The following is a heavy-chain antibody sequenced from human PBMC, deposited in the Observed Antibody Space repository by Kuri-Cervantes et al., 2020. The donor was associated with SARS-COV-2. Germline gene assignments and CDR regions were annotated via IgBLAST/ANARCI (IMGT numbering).Heavy chain of an antibody. J-gene: IGHJ4*02. CDR2: IRYDGSNK. D-gene: IGHD3-3*01. V-gene: IGHV3-30*02. Sequence: GESLKISCAASGFTFSSYGIHWVRQAPGKGLEWVAFIRYDGSNKYYADSVKGRFTISRDNSKNTLYLQMNSLRAEDTAVYYCAKDFWSGYYYFDYWGQGTLVTVSS. CDR1: GFTFSSYG. CDR3: AKDFWSGYYYFDY.